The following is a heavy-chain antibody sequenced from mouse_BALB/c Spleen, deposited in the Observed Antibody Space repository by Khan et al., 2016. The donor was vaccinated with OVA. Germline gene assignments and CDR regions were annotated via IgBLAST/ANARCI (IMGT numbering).Heavy chain of an antibody. CDR2: IWAGGST. V-gene: IGHV2-9*02. CDR3: ARNREPDYFDY. J-gene: IGHJ2*01. Sequence: QMQLEESGPGLVAPSQSLSITCTVTGFSLTSYAIHWIRQPPGKGLEWLGVIWAGGSTNYNSALMSRLSISKDNSKSQVFLKMNSLQTHDTAMYYCARNREPDYFDYCGQGTTLTVSS. CDR1: GFSLTSYA.